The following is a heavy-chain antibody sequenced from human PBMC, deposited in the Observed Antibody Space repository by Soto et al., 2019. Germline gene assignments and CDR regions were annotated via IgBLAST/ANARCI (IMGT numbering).Heavy chain of an antibody. D-gene: IGHD6-19*01. Sequence: QVQLVESGGGVVQPGRSLRLSCAASGFTFSSYGMHWVRQAPGKGLEWVAVISYDGSNKYYADSVKGRFTISRDNSKNTLYLQMNSLIAEDTAVYYCAKEDIAVAGVFDYWGQGTLVTVSS. J-gene: IGHJ4*02. V-gene: IGHV3-30*18. CDR2: ISYDGSNK. CDR3: AKEDIAVAGVFDY. CDR1: GFTFSSYG.